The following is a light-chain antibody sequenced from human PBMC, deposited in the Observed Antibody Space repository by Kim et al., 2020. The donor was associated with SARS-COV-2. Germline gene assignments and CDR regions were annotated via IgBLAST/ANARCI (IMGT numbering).Light chain of an antibody. CDR2: QDS. CDR1: KLGDKY. Sequence: PGQTASITCTGDKLGDKYACWYQQKPGQSPVLVIYQDSKRPSGIPERFSGSNSGNTATLTISGTQAMDEADYYCQAWDSSTVVFGGGTQLTVL. CDR3: QAWDSSTVV. J-gene: IGLJ2*01. V-gene: IGLV3-1*01.